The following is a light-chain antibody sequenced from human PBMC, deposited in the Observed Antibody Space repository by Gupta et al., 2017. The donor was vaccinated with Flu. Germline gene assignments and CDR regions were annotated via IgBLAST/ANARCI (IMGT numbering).Light chain of an antibody. Sequence: EIVLTQSPGTLSLSPGEGATLSCRASHSISNNYLSWYQQKPGQAPRLLIYGASNRATGVPDRFSGRGYETDFSLTRSRREDEDFAVYYGQQYGTSPTFGQGTKVEIK. CDR2: GAS. J-gene: IGKJ1*01. V-gene: IGKV3-20*01. CDR3: QQYGTSPT. CDR1: HSISNNY.